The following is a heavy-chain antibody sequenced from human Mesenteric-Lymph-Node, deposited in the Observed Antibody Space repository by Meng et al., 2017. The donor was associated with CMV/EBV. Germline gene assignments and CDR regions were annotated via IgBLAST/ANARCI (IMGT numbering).Heavy chain of an antibody. D-gene: IGHD6-13*01. Sequence: GESLKISCAASGFTCSFYGMHWVRQAPGRGLEWVAYVMYDGTNEFYAESVTGRFTVSRDNFKNTLYLQTNSLRREDTAIYYCAKEEGSHSSWPQNFFDHWGQGSPVTVSS. CDR1: GFTCSFYG. J-gene: IGHJ4*02. CDR3: AKEEGSHSSWPQNFFDH. V-gene: IGHV3-30*02. CDR2: VMYDGTNE.